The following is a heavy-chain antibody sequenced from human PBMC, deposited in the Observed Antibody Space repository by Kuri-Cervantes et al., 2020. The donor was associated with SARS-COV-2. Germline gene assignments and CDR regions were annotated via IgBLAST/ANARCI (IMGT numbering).Heavy chain of an antibody. CDR1: SGTCISYA. Sequence: AVKISCKASSGTCISYAISWVQQAPGQGLEWLGRIIPILGTANYAQKFQGRVTITADKSSSTAYMELSSLSSDDTAVYYCARDGRIYYDFWGSYPREVHYYYMDVWGKGTTVTVSS. V-gene: IGHV1-69*04. J-gene: IGHJ6*03. D-gene: IGHD3-3*01. CDR3: ARDGRIYYDFWGSYPREVHYYYMDV. CDR2: IIPILGTA.